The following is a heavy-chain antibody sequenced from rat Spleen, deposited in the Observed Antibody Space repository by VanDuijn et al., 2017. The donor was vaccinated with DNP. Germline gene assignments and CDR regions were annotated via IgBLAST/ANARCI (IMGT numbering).Heavy chain of an antibody. D-gene: IGHD1-12*03. CDR3: ARGNDGFLPYWFFDF. CDR1: GFSITSNY. Sequence: EVQLQESGPGLVKPSQSLSLTCSVTGFSITSNYWAWIRKLPGNKMEWIGYINYSGRTGYNPSLKSRISINRETSKNRFFLQLNSVTTEDTARYFWARGNDGFLPYWFFDFWGPETMVTVSS. V-gene: IGHV3-1*01. J-gene: IGHJ1*01. CDR2: INYSGRT.